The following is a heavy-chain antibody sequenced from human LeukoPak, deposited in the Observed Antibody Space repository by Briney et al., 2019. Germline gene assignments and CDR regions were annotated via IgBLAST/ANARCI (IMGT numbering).Heavy chain of an antibody. CDR2: IIEGGDVK. CDR1: GFTFSAYW. CDR3: ARVGKNGWDFDH. D-gene: IGHD6-19*01. J-gene: IGHJ4*02. V-gene: IGHV3-7*01. Sequence: GESLRLSCAASGFTFSAYWMTWVRQAPGKGLAWVANIIEGGDVKYYVDSVKGRFTISRDSTKNSVYLEMKSLRADDTAVYYCARVGKNGWDFDHWGQGTLVTVSS.